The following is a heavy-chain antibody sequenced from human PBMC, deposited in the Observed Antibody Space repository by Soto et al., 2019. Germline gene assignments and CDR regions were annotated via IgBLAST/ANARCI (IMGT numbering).Heavy chain of an antibody. CDR3: ARFLDDSSGLDAFDI. CDR2: ISYRGST. V-gene: IGHV4-61*01. Sequence: SETLSLTCTVSGASVSTGSYYWSWIRQPPGKGLEWIGYISYRGSTNYRPSLKSRVTMSVDTYKNQFAVKLSSVTAADTAVYYCARFLDDSSGLDAFDIWGQGTMVTVSS. D-gene: IGHD3-22*01. CDR1: GASVSTGSYY. J-gene: IGHJ3*02.